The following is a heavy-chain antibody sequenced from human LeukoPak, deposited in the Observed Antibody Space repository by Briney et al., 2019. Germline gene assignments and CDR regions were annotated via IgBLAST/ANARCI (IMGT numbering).Heavy chain of an antibody. CDR1: GGTFSSYA. CDR2: IIPIFGTA. CDR3: ARDPPVGHIRDY. V-gene: IGHV1-69*13. J-gene: IGHJ4*02. Sequence: SVKVSCKASGGTFSSYAISWVRQAPGQGLEWMRGIIPIFGTANYAQKFQGRVTITADESTSTAYMELSSLRSEDTAVYYCARDPPVGHIRDYWGQGTLVTVSS. D-gene: IGHD2-2*02.